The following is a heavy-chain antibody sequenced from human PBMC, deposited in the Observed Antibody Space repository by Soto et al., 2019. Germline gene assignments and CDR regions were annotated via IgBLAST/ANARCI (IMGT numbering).Heavy chain of an antibody. J-gene: IGHJ4*02. CDR1: GYTFTSYY. D-gene: IGHD3-3*01. Sequence: RASVKVSCKASGYTFTSYYMHWVRQAPGQGLEWMGIINPSGGSTSYAQKFQGRVTMTRDTSTSTVYMELSSLRSEDTAVYYCARSRANDYDFWSGYYTQIFDYWGQGTLVTVSS. CDR2: INPSGGST. CDR3: ARSRANDYDFWSGYYTQIFDY. V-gene: IGHV1-46*01.